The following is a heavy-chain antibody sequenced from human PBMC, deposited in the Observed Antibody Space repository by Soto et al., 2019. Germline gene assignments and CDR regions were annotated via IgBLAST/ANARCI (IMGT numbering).Heavy chain of an antibody. Sequence: GGSLRLSCEASGFIFSAYFTTWVRQAPGKGLEWVSGISGPGSDTDYADSVKGRFTISRDNSKNTLFLQMSSLRVEDTAVYYCAREDGGGPFDYWSQGTLVTVSS. V-gene: IGHV3-23*01. D-gene: IGHD3-10*01. CDR1: GFIFSAYF. J-gene: IGHJ4*02. CDR2: ISGPGSDT. CDR3: AREDGGGPFDY.